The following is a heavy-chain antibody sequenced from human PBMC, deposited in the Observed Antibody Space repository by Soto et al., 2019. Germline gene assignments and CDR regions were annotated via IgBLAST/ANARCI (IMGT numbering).Heavy chain of an antibody. CDR2: IYHGGTI. CDR3: TRAKLNWLHP. D-gene: IGHD1-1*01. V-gene: IGHV4-4*02. J-gene: IGHJ5*02. Sequence: PSETLSLTCAVSGGSISSDNWWTWVRQPPGKGLEWIGDIYHGGTINYNPSLKSRASISVDKSKKYFSLKLTFVTAADTAMYYCTRAKLNWLHPWGPGTMLTVYS. CDR1: GGSISSDNW.